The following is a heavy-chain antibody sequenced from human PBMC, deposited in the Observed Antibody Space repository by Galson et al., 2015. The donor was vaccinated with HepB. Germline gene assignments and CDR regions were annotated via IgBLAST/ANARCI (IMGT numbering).Heavy chain of an antibody. Sequence: SLRLSCAASGFDFNSYGMHWVRQAPGKGLEWVAGISYDGSNKYYVDSVKGRFTISRDNCKNTLYLQMNSLRAEDTAVYYCAKELSTGVTGTSFYWGQGTLVTVSS. CDR2: ISYDGSNK. V-gene: IGHV3-30*18. D-gene: IGHD6-19*01. J-gene: IGHJ4*02. CDR1: GFDFNSYG. CDR3: AKELSTGVTGTSFY.